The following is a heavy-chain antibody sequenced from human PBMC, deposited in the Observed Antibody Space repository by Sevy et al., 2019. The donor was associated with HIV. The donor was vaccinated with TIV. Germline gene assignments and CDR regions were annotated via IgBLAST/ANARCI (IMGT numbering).Heavy chain of an antibody. CDR3: ARDRAAGDSSGYIQNWFDP. CDR2: ISSSSSII. J-gene: IGHJ5*02. Sequence: GGSLRLSCAASGFTFSSYSMNWVRQAPGKGLEWVSYISSSSSIIYYGDYVKGRVTISRDNAKNSLYLQMNSLRDEDTDVYYCARDRAAGDSSGYIQNWFDPWGQGTLVTVSS. D-gene: IGHD3-22*01. V-gene: IGHV3-48*02. CDR1: GFTFSSYS.